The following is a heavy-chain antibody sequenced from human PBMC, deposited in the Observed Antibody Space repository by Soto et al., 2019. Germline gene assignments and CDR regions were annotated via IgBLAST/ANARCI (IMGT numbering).Heavy chain of an antibody. Sequence: QVQLQESGPGLVKPSGTLSLTCAVSGGSINSSNWWTWVRQPPGQGLEWNGEIYHSGRTNYNPSLRSLVTISIVPSKNQFSLKLASVTAADTAVYYCAGYYGSGSYYLDWFDPWGQGTLVTVSS. CDR3: AGYYGSGSYYLDWFDP. CDR1: GGSINSSNW. CDR2: IYHSGRT. V-gene: IGHV4-4*02. D-gene: IGHD3-10*01. J-gene: IGHJ5*02.